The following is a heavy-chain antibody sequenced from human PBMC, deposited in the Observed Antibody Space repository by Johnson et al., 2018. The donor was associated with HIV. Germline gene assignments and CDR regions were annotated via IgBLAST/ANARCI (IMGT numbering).Heavy chain of an antibody. CDR3: ARDGGGMWYAFDI. Sequence: EVQLVESGGGVVQPGRSLRLSCAASGFTFSSYAMHWVRQTTGKGLEWVSAIGTLSDTFYPDSVKGRFTVSRENAKNSLYLQMNSLRAADTALYSCARDGGGMWYAFDIWCQGTMVTVSS. CDR2: IGTLSDT. V-gene: IGHV3-13*01. CDR1: GFTFSSYA. D-gene: IGHD3-16*01. J-gene: IGHJ3*02.